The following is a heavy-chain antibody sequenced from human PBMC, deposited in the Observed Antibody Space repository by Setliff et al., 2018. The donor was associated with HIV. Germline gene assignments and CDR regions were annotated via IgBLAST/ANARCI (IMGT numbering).Heavy chain of an antibody. CDR2: ISGSGGST. J-gene: IGHJ4*02. CDR1: GFTFSSYA. V-gene: IGHV3-23*01. Sequence: PGGSLRLSCAASGFTFSSYAMSWVRQAPGKGLEWVSAISGSGGSTYYADSVKGRFTISRDNAKNSLYLRMNSLRVEDTAVYYCARWRWEQSEFDHWGQGNQVTVSS. D-gene: IGHD1-1*01. CDR3: ARWRWEQSEFDH.